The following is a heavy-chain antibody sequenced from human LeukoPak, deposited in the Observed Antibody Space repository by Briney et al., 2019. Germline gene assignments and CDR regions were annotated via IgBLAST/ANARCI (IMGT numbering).Heavy chain of an antibody. D-gene: IGHD4-17*01. Sequence: PSETLXLTCTVSGGSISSGDYYWRWIRQPPGKGLEWIGYIYYSGSTYYNPSLKSRVTISVDTSKNQFSLKLSSVTAADTAVYYCARASRGVTNDFDYWGQGTLVTVSS. J-gene: IGHJ4*02. CDR2: IYYSGST. CDR1: GGSISSGDYY. V-gene: IGHV4-30-4*01. CDR3: ARASRGVTNDFDY.